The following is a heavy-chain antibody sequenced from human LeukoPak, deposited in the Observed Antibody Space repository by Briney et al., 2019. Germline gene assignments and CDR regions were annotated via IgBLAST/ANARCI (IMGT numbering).Heavy chain of an antibody. CDR1: GGTFSSYA. CDR3: ARAFDDFWSGAFDP. D-gene: IGHD3-3*01. J-gene: IGHJ5*02. V-gene: IGHV1-69*05. CDR2: IIPIFGTA. Sequence: SVKVSCTASGGTFSSYAISWVRQAPGQGLEWMGGIIPIFGTANYAQKFQGRVTITTDESTSTAYMELSSLRSEDTAVYYCARAFDDFWSGAFDPWGQGTPVTVSS.